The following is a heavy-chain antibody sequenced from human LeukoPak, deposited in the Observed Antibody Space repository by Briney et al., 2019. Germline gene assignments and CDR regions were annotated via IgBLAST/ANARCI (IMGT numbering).Heavy chain of an antibody. CDR2: ITWNSGSL. Sequence: GRSLRLSCAASGFKFDEYAMHWVRQTPGKGLEWVAGITWNSGSLGYADSVKGRFTISRDNAKMSLYLQMNSLRPEDTALYYCANLGFWGQGTLVSVSS. CDR1: GFKFDEYA. CDR3: ANLGF. D-gene: IGHD2-15*01. V-gene: IGHV3-9*01. J-gene: IGHJ4*02.